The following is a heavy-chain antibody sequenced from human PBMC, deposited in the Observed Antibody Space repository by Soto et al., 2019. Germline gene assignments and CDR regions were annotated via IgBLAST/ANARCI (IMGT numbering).Heavy chain of an antibody. CDR2: INHSGST. J-gene: IGHJ4*02. D-gene: IGHD2-8*02. CDR3: ARDKITGLFDY. V-gene: IGHV4-34*01. Sequence: PSETLSLTCAVEGGSFSGYYWTWTRQPPGTGLEWIGEINHSGSTNYNPSLKSRVTISVDTSKNQFSLKLTSVTAADTAVYYCARDKITGLFDYWGQGTLVTVSS. CDR1: GGSFSGYY.